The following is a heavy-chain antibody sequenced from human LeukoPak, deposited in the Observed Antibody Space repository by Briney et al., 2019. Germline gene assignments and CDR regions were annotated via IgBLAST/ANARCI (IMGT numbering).Heavy chain of an antibody. J-gene: IGHJ4*02. CDR3: ASVDCSSTSCPNDY. D-gene: IGHD2-2*01. Sequence: PGGSLRLSCAVSGFNVISRYMSWVRQAPGKGLEWVSAISGSGGSTYYADSVKGRFTISRAKNTLYLQMNSLRAEDTAVYYCASVDCSSTSCPNDYWGQGTLVTVSS. CDR2: ISGSGGST. V-gene: IGHV3-23*01. CDR1: GFNVISRY.